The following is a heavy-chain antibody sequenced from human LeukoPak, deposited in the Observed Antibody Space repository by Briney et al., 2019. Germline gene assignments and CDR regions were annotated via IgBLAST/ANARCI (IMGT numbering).Heavy chain of an antibody. CDR2: MNPNSGDT. Sequence: ASVKVSCKASGYTFTSYDINWVRQATGQGLEWMGWMNPNSGDTGYTQKFQGRVTMTRNTSISTAYMELSSLTSEDTAVYYCARALVRYNWNAVLDYWGQGTLVTVSS. D-gene: IGHD1-1*01. CDR3: ARALVRYNWNAVLDY. J-gene: IGHJ4*02. CDR1: GYTFTSYD. V-gene: IGHV1-8*01.